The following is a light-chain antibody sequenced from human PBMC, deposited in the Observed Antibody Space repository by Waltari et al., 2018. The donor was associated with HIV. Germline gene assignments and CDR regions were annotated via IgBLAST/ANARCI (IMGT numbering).Light chain of an antibody. CDR1: SSNIGSDT. J-gene: IGLJ3*02. V-gene: IGLV1-44*01. CDR2: RNN. Sequence: SVLTQPPSASGTPGQSVTISCSGSSSNIGSDTLNWYQHLPGTAPKRLIYRNNGRPSGVLDRVSGSKSGTSASLAISGLQSEDEADYYCAAWDDTLNGPVFGGGTKLTVL. CDR3: AAWDDTLNGPV.